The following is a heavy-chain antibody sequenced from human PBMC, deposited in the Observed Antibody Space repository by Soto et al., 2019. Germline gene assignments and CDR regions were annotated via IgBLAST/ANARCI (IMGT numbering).Heavy chain of an antibody. J-gene: IGHJ4*02. D-gene: IGHD1-26*01. CDR2: IYYSGST. CDR1: GGSISSYY. V-gene: IGHV4-59*01. Sequence: SETLSLTCTVSGGSISSYYWSWIRQPPGKGLEWIGYIYYSGSTNYNPSLKSRVTISVDTSKDQFSLKLSSVTAADTAVYYCARVHSGYVNYWGQGTLVTVSS. CDR3: ARVHSGYVNY.